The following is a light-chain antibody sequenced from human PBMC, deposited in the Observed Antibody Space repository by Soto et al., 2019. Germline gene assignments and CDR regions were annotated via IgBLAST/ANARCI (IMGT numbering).Light chain of an antibody. CDR2: DVS. J-gene: IGLJ2*01. Sequence: QSALTQPASVSGSPGQSITISCTGTSSDVGGYNYVSWYQQHPGKAPKLMIYDVSNRPSGVSNRFSGSKSGNTASLTISGLQAEDSDDYYCSSYTSSSTSVVFGGGTKLTVL. CDR1: SSDVGGYNY. V-gene: IGLV2-14*01. CDR3: SSYTSSSTSVV.